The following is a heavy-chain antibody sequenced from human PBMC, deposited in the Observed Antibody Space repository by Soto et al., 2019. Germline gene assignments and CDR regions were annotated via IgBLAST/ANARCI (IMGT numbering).Heavy chain of an antibody. V-gene: IGHV3-23*01. CDR1: GFIFSDYA. CDR3: AKDRDDYGMVNAFGV. D-gene: IGHD3-3*01. J-gene: IGHJ3*01. Sequence: ELQLLEAGGDLVQPGGSLKLSCAASGFIFSDYAMTWVRQAPGKGLEYISAISGSGVTTYYAVSMKGRFTVSRDNSKNTLYVKMTSLRAEDTALYSCAKDRDDYGMVNAFGVCGRGTMVTVS. CDR2: ISGSGVTT.